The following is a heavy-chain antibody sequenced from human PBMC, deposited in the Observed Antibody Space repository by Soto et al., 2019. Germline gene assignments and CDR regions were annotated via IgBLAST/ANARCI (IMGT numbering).Heavy chain of an antibody. V-gene: IGHV1-24*01. J-gene: IGHJ6*02. CDR2: FDPEDGET. CDR3: ATGSSTGTILPPNYYGMDV. CDR1: GYTLTELS. Sequence: ASVKVSCKVSGYTLTELSMHWVRQAPGKGLEWMGGFDPEDGETIYAQKFQGRVTMTEDTSTDTAYMELSSLRSEDTAVYYCATGSSTGTILPPNYYGMDVWGQGTTVTVSS. D-gene: IGHD1-7*01.